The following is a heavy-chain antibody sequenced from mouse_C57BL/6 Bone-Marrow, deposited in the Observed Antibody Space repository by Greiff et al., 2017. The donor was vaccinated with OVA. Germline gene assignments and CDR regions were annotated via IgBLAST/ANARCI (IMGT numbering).Heavy chain of an antibody. CDR2: IYPRSGNT. CDR3: AGRYYYGSSPAWFAY. V-gene: IGHV1-81*01. Sequence: QVQLQQSGAELARPGASVKLSCKASGYTFTSYGISWVKQRTGQGLEWIGEIYPRSGNTYYNEKFKGKATLTADKSSSTAYMELRSLTSEDSAVYFCAGRYYYGSSPAWFAYGGQGTLVTVSA. D-gene: IGHD1-1*01. CDR1: GYTFTSYG. J-gene: IGHJ3*01.